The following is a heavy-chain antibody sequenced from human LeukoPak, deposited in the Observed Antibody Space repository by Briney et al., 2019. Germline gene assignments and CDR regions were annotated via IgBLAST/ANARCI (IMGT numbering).Heavy chain of an antibody. D-gene: IGHD4-11*01. V-gene: IGHV3-7*01. CDR2: IKQDGSEK. Sequence: GGSLRLSCGASGFTFSSYAMSWVRQAPGKGLEWVANIKQDGSEKYYVDSVKGRFTISRDNAKNSLYLQMNSLRAEDTAVYYCARDLTNFDYWGQGTLVTVSS. CDR3: ARDLTNFDY. CDR1: GFTFSSYA. J-gene: IGHJ4*02.